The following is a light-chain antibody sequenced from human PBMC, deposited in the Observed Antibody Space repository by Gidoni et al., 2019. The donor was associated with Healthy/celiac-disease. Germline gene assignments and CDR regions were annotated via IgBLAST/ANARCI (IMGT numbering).Light chain of an antibody. J-gene: IGKJ2*01. V-gene: IGKV1-5*03. CDR2: KAS. CDR1: QSISSW. Sequence: DIQMTQSPSTLSASVGDRVTITCRASQSISSWLAWYQQKPGKAPKLLIYKASSLESGVPSRFSVSGSGTEFTLTISSLQPDDFATYYCQQYNSYSLPEYTFGQGTKLEIK. CDR3: QQYNSYSLPEYT.